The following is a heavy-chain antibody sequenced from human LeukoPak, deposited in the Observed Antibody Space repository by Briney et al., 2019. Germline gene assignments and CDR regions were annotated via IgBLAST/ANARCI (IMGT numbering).Heavy chain of an antibody. CDR1: GFTFSDHY. V-gene: IGHV3-30*02. Sequence: GGSLRLSCAASGFTFSDHYMDWVRQAPGKGLEWVAFIRYDGSNKYYADSVKGRFTISRGNSKNTLYLQMNSLRAEDTAVYYCAKTNCGGDCYLDYWGQGTLVTVSS. CDR3: AKTNCGGDCYLDY. CDR2: IRYDGSNK. D-gene: IGHD2-21*02. J-gene: IGHJ4*02.